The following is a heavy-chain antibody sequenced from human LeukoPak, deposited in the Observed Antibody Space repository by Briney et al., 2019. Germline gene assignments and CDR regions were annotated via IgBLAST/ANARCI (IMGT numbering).Heavy chain of an antibody. D-gene: IGHD1-1*01. V-gene: IGHV3-23*01. CDR3: AKSFLTTATGTGRAFDI. Sequence: GGSLRLSCAASGFTFSSYAMSWVRQAPGKGLEWVSAISGSGGSTYHADPLKGRFTISRDNSKNTLYLQMNSLRAEDTAEYYCAKSFLTTATGTGRAFDIWGQGTMVTVSS. J-gene: IGHJ3*02. CDR1: GFTFSSYA. CDR2: ISGSGGST.